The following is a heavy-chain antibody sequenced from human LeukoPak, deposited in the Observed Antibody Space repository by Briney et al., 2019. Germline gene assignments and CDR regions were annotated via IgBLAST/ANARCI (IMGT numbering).Heavy chain of an antibody. V-gene: IGHV1-18*01. CDR3: ARDEAHDYGGNPTDY. CDR2: ISAYNGNT. CDR1: GYTFTSYG. J-gene: IGHJ4*02. D-gene: IGHD4-23*01. Sequence: ASVTVSCKASGYTFTSYGISWVRQAPGQGLEWMGWISAYNGNTNYAQKLQGRVTMTTDTSTSTAYMELRSLRSDDTAVYYCARDEAHDYGGNPTDYWGQGTLVTVSS.